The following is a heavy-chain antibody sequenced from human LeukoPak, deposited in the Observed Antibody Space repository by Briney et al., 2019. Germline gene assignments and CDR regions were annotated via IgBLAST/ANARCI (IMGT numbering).Heavy chain of an antibody. D-gene: IGHD6-19*01. V-gene: IGHV4-59*01. Sequence: KSSETLSLTCTVSGGSISSYYWSWIRQPPGKGLEWIGYIYYSGSTNYNPSLKSRDTISVDTSKNQFSLKLSSVTAADTAVYYCARVSWGAVAGTGGNWFDPWGQGTLVTVSS. CDR3: ARVSWGAVAGTGGNWFDP. CDR2: IYYSGST. CDR1: GGSISSYY. J-gene: IGHJ5*02.